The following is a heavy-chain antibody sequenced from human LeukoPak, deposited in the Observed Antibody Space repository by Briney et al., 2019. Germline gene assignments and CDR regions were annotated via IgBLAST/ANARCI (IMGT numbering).Heavy chain of an antibody. D-gene: IGHD4-17*01. Sequence: GGSLRLSCAASGLIVSNNYMSWVRQAPGKGLEWVSIVYSGGHTYYADSVKGRFTISRDKSKNTLYLQMSSLRAEDTAVYYCAKARLMTTVTLDYWGQGTLVTVSS. CDR2: VYSGGHT. V-gene: IGHV3-53*01. CDR1: GLIVSNNY. J-gene: IGHJ4*02. CDR3: AKARLMTTVTLDY.